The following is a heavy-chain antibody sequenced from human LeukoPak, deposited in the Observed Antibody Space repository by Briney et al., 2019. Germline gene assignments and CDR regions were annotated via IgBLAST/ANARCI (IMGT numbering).Heavy chain of an antibody. CDR2: IKRDGSDT. D-gene: IGHD3-22*01. J-gene: IGHJ4*02. V-gene: IGHV3-7*01. CDR1: GFTFSSYW. CDR3: ARDANYYDSRGENYFNY. Sequence: GGSLRLSCAASGFTFSSYWMSWVRQAPGKGLEWVANIKRDGSDTSYVDSVKGRFTISRDNAKNSLFLQLNSLRAEDTAVYYCARDANYYDSRGENYFNYWGQGTLVTVSS.